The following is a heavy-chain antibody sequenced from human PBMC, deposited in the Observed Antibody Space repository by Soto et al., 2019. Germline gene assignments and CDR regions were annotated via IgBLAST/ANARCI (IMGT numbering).Heavy chain of an antibody. Sequence: QVQLVESGGGVVQPGRSLRLSCAASGFTFSSYGMHWVRQAPGKGLEWVAVISYDGSNKYYADSVKGRFTISRDNSENPLYLQMNSLRAEDTAVYYCARSPYSVSYLAYFDYWGQGTLVTVSS. CDR1: GFTFSSYG. J-gene: IGHJ4*02. CDR3: ARSPYSVSYLAYFDY. CDR2: ISYDGSNK. V-gene: IGHV3-30*03. D-gene: IGHD1-26*01.